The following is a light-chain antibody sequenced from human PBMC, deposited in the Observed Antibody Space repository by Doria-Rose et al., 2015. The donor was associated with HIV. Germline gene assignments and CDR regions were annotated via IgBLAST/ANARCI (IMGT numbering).Light chain of an antibody. Sequence: TQSPGTLSLSPGERATPSCRASQSFSSTYLAWYQQKPGQAPSFLIYAGSTRATGISDRFSASGSGTDFTLTINRLEPEDFALYYCHQYGTSWTFGQGTKVEI. CDR1: QSFSSTY. V-gene: IGKV3-20*01. J-gene: IGKJ1*01. CDR2: AGS. CDR3: HQYGTSWT.